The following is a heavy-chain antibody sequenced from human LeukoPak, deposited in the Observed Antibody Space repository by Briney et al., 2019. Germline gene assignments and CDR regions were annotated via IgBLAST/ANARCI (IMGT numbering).Heavy chain of an antibody. Sequence: GGSLRLSCAASGFTFSGYGIHWVRQAPGKGLEWVSYISSSGSTIYYADSVKGRFTISRDNAKNSLYLQMNSLRAEDTAVYYCARVLTGYDAFDIWGQGTMVTVSS. CDR2: ISSSGSTI. J-gene: IGHJ3*02. CDR1: GFTFSGYG. CDR3: ARVLTGYDAFDI. V-gene: IGHV3-48*04. D-gene: IGHD7-27*01.